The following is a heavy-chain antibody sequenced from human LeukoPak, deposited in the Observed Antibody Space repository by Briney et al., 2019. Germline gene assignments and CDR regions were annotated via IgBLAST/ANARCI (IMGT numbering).Heavy chain of an antibody. Sequence: SETLSLTCTVSGGSISSYYWSWIRQPPGKGLEWIATIYYSGSTYYNPSLKSRVTISVDTSKNQFSLRLSSVTAADTAVYYCARRPGGDRYYFNYWGQGTLVTVSS. CDR3: ARRPGGDRYYFNY. CDR1: GGSISSYY. D-gene: IGHD2-21*02. V-gene: IGHV4-39*01. J-gene: IGHJ4*02. CDR2: IYYSGST.